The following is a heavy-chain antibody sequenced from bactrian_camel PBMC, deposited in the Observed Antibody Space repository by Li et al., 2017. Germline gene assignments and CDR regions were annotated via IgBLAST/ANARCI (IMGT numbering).Heavy chain of an antibody. V-gene: IGHV3S5*01. D-gene: IGHD6*01. CDR2: IYSDGTKT. CDR3: VKDYATAGPDFGY. CDR1: GYGYRSNL. Sequence: QVQLVESGGGSVQAGGSLSLSCAASGYGYRSNLMGWFRRAPGKGLEWVASIYSDGTKTYYSDSVQGRFTLSRDSARNTVYLQMNSLKPEDTAVYYCVKDYATAGPDFGYWGQGTQVTVS. J-gene: IGHJ6*01.